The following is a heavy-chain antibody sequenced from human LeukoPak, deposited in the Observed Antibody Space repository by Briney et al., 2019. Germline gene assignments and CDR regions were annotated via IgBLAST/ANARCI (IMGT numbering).Heavy chain of an antibody. J-gene: IGHJ4*02. CDR2: INSDGKST. D-gene: IGHD1-7*01. CDR3: AISLTRTSDY. CDR1: GVTFTSDW. Sequence: GGSLRLSCAASGVTFTSDWRHWVRHGPGKGLVWLSRINSDGKSTTYADSVKGRFTISRDNTKNTLYLEMNSLRAEDTAVYYCAISLTRTSDYWGQGTLVTVSS. V-gene: IGHV3-74*01.